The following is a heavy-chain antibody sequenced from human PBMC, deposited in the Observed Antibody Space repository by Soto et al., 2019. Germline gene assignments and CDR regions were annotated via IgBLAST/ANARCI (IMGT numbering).Heavy chain of an antibody. CDR2: ISHTGRT. Sequence: QVQLQESGPSLVKPSGTLSLTCVITNTSISSSNWWSWVRQAPGKGLAWIGGISHTGRTNYAPSRKSRVNMSIDKSNNRVSRRLTSLTAADTAVYYCVRDEAHYDILTGSSLGRAFDIWGQGTMVTVSS. D-gene: IGHD3-9*01. V-gene: IGHV4-4*02. J-gene: IGHJ3*02. CDR3: VRDEAHYDILTGSSLGRAFDI. CDR1: NTSISSSNW.